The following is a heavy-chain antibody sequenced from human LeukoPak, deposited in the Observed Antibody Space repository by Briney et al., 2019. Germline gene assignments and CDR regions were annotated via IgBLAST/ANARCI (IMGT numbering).Heavy chain of an antibody. CDR3: ARGVGVARGGTGFDH. D-gene: IGHD1-7*01. J-gene: IGHJ4*02. V-gene: IGHV4-61*01. Sequence: PSETLSLTCTVSGVSVSGGTYYWSWVRQPPGKGLEWIGYIYYTGSTNYNPSLKSRVTISVDTSKNQFSLRLTSVTAADTALFYCARGVGVARGGTGFDHWGQGTVVTVSS. CDR2: IYYTGST. CDR1: GVSVSGGTYY.